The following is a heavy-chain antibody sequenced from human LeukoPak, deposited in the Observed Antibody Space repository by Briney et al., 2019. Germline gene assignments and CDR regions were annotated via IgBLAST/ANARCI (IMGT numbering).Heavy chain of an antibody. CDR2: ISWNSGSI. D-gene: IGHD1-26*01. CDR1: GFTFYDYA. CDR3: PKAGIVGANGEYFQH. J-gene: IGHJ1*01. V-gene: IGHV3-9*01. Sequence: GGSLRLSCAASGFTFYDYAMHWGRQAPGKGLEWGSGISWNSGSIGYADSVKGRFTISRENAKNSLYLQMNSLRAEDTALYYCPKAGIVGANGEYFQHWGQGTLVTVSS.